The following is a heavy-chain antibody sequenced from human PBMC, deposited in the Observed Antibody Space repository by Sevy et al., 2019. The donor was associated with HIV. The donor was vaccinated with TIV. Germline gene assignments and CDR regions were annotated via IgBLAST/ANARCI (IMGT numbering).Heavy chain of an antibody. J-gene: IGHJ6*02. D-gene: IGHD3-10*01. CDR1: GYTFISFD. CDR3: ARSGGFSDHGMDV. V-gene: IGHV1-8*01. CDR2: MSPSSGNT. Sequence: ASVKVSCKASGYTFISFDINWVRQAPGQGLEWMGWMSPSSGNTAYAQKFQGRVTMTRSTSISTAYMDLSSLTSEDTAVYFCARSGGFSDHGMDVLGQGATVTVSS.